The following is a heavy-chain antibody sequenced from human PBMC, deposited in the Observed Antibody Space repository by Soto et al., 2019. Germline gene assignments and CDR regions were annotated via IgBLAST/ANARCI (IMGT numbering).Heavy chain of an antibody. J-gene: IGHJ4*02. V-gene: IGHV4-59*01. D-gene: IGHD6-25*01. Sequence: SETLSLTCTVSGGSISSYYWSWIRQPPGKGLEWIGYIYYSGSTNYNPSLKSRVTISVDTSKNQFSLKLSSVTAADTAVYYCARRGTNFVIDYWGQGTLVTVSS. CDR3: ARRGTNFVIDY. CDR1: GGSISSYY. CDR2: IYYSGST.